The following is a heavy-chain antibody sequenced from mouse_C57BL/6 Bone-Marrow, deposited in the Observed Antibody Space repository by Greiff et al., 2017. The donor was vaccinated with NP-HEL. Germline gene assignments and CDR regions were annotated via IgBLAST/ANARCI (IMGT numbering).Heavy chain of an antibody. CDR3: TGGITTVVLDY. J-gene: IGHJ4*01. CDR1: GFTFSNYW. CDR2: IRLKSDNYAT. Sequence: EVNVVESGGGLVQPGGSMKLSCVASGFTFSNYWMNWVRQSPEKGLEWVAQIRLKSDNYATHYAESVKGRFTISRDDSKSSVYLQMNNLRAEDTGIYYCTGGITTVVLDYWGQGTSVTVSS. D-gene: IGHD1-1*01. V-gene: IGHV6-3*01.